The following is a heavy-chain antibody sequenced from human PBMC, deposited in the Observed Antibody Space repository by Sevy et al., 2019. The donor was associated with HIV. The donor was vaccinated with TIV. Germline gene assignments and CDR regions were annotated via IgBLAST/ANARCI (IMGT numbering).Heavy chain of an antibody. CDR2: ISSSSSTI. CDR3: ARDEQTYGDYDYFDY. CDR1: GFTFNSYS. Sequence: GGSLRLSCAASGFTFNSYSMNWVRQAPGKGLEWVSYISSSSSTIFYADSVKGRFTISRDNAKNSLYLQMNSLTAEDTAVYYCARDEQTYGDYDYFDYWGQGTLVTVSS. J-gene: IGHJ4*02. V-gene: IGHV3-48*01. D-gene: IGHD4-17*01.